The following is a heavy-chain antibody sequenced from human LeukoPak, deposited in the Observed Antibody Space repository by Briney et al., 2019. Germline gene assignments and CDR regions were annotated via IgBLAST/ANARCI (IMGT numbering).Heavy chain of an antibody. CDR2: IWYDGSNK. Sequence: GRSLRLSCAASGFTFSSYGMHWVRQAPGKGLEWVAVIWYDGSNKYYADSVKGRFTISRDNSKNTLYLQMSSLRAEDTAVYYCARAGDHYYYYYMDVWGKGTTVTVSS. CDR3: ARAGDHYYYYYMDV. V-gene: IGHV3-33*01. D-gene: IGHD7-27*01. J-gene: IGHJ6*03. CDR1: GFTFSSYG.